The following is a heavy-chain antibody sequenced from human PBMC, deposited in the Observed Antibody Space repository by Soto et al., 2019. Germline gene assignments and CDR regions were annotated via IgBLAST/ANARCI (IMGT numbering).Heavy chain of an antibody. Sequence: ASVKVSCKASGYSLTDNGITWVRQASGQGLEYVGWISPDSGKTDYAQKFQGRVTMTRDTSINTVYMELSSLRSDDMAVYYCARVYGYYYYYMDVWGKGTTVTVSS. D-gene: IGHD2-8*01. V-gene: IGHV1-8*01. CDR2: ISPDSGKT. CDR3: ARVYGYYYYYMDV. J-gene: IGHJ6*03. CDR1: GYSLTDNG.